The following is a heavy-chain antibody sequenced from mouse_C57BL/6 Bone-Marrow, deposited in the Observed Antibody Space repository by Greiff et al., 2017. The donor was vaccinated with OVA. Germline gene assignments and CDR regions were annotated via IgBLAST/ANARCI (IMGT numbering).Heavy chain of an antibody. Sequence: EVQRVESGGGLVQPGGSLSLSCAASGFTFTDYYMSWVRQPPGKALEWLGFIRNKANGYTTEYSASVKGRFTISRDNSQSILYLQMNALRAEDSATYYCARWDYYGSSYDAMDYWGQGTSVTVSS. CDR1: GFTFTDYY. D-gene: IGHD1-1*01. V-gene: IGHV7-3*01. J-gene: IGHJ4*01. CDR2: IRNKANGYTT. CDR3: ARWDYYGSSYDAMDY.